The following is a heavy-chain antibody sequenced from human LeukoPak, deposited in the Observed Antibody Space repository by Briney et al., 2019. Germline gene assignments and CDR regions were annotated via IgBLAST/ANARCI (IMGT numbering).Heavy chain of an antibody. J-gene: IGHJ4*02. CDR2: INPNSGGT. CDR3: ARDPVYGDYVDY. CDR1: GYTFTGYY. V-gene: IGHV1-2*06. Sequence: ASVKASCKASGYTFTGYYMHWVRQAPGQGLEWMGRINPNSGGTNYAQKFQGRVTMTRDTSISTAYMELSRLRSDDTAVYYCARDPVYGDYVDYWGQGTLVTVSS. D-gene: IGHD4-17*01.